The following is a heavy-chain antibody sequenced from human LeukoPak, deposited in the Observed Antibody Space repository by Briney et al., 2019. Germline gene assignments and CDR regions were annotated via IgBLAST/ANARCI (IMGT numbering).Heavy chain of an antibody. D-gene: IGHD5-24*01. CDR3: AREMASYFDY. CDR2: IIPIFGTA. Sequence: SVKVSCKASGGTFSSYAISWVRQAPGQGLEWMGGIIPIFGTANYAQKLQGRVTMTTDTSTSTAYMELRSLRSDDTAVYYCAREMASYFDYWGQGTLVTVSS. J-gene: IGHJ4*02. V-gene: IGHV1-69*05. CDR1: GGTFSSYA.